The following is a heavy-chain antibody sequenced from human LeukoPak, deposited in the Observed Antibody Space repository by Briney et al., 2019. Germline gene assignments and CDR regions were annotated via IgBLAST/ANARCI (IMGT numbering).Heavy chain of an antibody. CDR2: ISYDGSNK. CDR3: AKGASGSYINWFDP. J-gene: IGHJ5*02. CDR1: GFTFSSYG. D-gene: IGHD1-26*01. V-gene: IGHV3-30*18. Sequence: SGGSLRLSCAASGFTFSSYGMHWVRQAPGKGLEWVAVISYDGSNKYYADSVKGRFTISRDNSKNTLYLQMNSLRAEDTAVYYCAKGASGSYINWFDPWGQGTLVTVSS.